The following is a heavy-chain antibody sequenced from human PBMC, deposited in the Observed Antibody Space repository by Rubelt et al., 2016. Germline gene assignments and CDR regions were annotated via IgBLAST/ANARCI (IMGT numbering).Heavy chain of an antibody. CDR2: IYYSGTT. J-gene: IGHJ4*02. D-gene: IGHD5-18*01. Sequence: QLQLQESGPGLVKPSETLSLTCTVSGGSISSSSYYWGWIRQPPGKGLEWIGSIYYSGTTYYNPSLKSRVTISVDTSKNQFSLRLGVVTAADTAVYYCARSGSSYGSKTFDYWGQGTLVTVSS. CDR3: ARSGSSYGSKTFDY. V-gene: IGHV4-39*07. CDR1: GGSISSSSYY.